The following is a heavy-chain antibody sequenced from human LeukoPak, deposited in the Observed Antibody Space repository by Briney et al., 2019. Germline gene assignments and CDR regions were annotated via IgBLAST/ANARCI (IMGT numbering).Heavy chain of an antibody. CDR3: ARRGGSWEPYFDY. J-gene: IGHJ4*02. CDR2: IYYSGST. D-gene: IGHD6-13*01. Sequence: PSETLSLTCSVSGGSISSYYWSWIRQPPGKGLEWIGYIYYSGSTNYNPSLKSRVTISVDTSKNQFSLKLSSVTAADTAVYYCARRGGSWEPYFDYWGQGTLVTVSS. CDR1: GGSISSYY. V-gene: IGHV4-59*01.